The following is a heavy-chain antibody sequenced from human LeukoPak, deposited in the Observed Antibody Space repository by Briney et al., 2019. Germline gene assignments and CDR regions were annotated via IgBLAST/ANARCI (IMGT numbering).Heavy chain of an antibody. CDR1: GFTFSGSA. J-gene: IGHJ4*02. CDR3: TRLRRYSYDEDY. CDR2: IRSKANSYAT. Sequence: PGGSLRLSCAASGFTFSGSAMHWVRQASGKGLEWVGRIRSKANSYATAYAASVKGRFTISRDDSKNTAYLQMNSLKTEDTALYYCTRLRRYSYDEDYWGQGTLVTVSS. V-gene: IGHV3-73*01. D-gene: IGHD5-18*01.